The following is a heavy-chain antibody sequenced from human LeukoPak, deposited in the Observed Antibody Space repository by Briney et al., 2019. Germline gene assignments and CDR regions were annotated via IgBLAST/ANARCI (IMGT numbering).Heavy chain of an antibody. CDR1: GGSISSYY. Sequence: KPSETLSLTCTVSGGSISSYYWSWIRQPPGKGLEWIGYIYYSGSTNYNPSLKSRVTISVDTSKNQLSLKLSSVTAADTAVYYCARGTSDVYWYLDVWGRGTQVTVSS. CDR2: IYYSGST. V-gene: IGHV4-59*01. D-gene: IGHD2-2*01. J-gene: IGHJ2*01. CDR3: ARGTSDVYWYLDV.